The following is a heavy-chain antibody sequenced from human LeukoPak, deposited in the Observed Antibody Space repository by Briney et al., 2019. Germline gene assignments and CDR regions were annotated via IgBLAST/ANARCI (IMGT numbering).Heavy chain of an antibody. D-gene: IGHD6-13*01. CDR2: IIPIFGTA. V-gene: IGHV1-69*01. Sequence: SVKVSCKASGGTFSSYAISWVRQAPGQGLEWMGGIIPIFGTANYAQKFQGRVTITADESTSTAYMELSSLRSEDTAVYYCARDHPGRGIAAAYDAFDIWGQGTMVTVSS. CDR1: GGTFSSYA. CDR3: ARDHPGRGIAAAYDAFDI. J-gene: IGHJ3*02.